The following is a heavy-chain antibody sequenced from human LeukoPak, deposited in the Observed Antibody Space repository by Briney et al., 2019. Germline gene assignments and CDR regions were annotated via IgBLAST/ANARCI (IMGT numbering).Heavy chain of an antibody. D-gene: IGHD3-22*01. CDR2: ISSSSSTI. Sequence: GGSLRLSCAASGFTFSSYSINWVRQAPGKGLEWVSYISSSSSTIYYADSVKGRFTISRDNAKNSLYLQMNSLRAEDTAVYYCARLGYYYDSSGIDGNYYYYYMDVWGKGTTVTVSS. V-gene: IGHV3-48*01. J-gene: IGHJ6*03. CDR3: ARLGYYYDSSGIDGNYYYYYMDV. CDR1: GFTFSSYS.